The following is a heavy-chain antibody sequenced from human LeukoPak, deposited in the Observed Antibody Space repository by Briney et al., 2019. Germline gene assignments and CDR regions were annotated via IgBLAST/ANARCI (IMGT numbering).Heavy chain of an antibody. CDR2: IYSDGRT. CDR1: GFAVSSKY. CDR3: AKVKGWYGEGYFDY. J-gene: IGHJ4*02. V-gene: IGHV3-53*01. D-gene: IGHD3-10*01. Sequence: GGSLILSCAASGFAVSSKYMSWVRQAPGKGLEWVSVIYSDGRTYYADSVMGRFTISRDISKNTLLLQMTSLRAEDTAVYYCAKVKGWYGEGYFDYWGQGTLVTVSS.